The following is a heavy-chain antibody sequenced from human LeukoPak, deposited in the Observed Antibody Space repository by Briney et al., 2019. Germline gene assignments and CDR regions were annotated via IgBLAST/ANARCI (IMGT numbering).Heavy chain of an antibody. V-gene: IGHV3-74*01. CDR2: INSDGSIT. CDR3: VRQQTPHGNFDY. CDR1: GFTFTTYW. Sequence: GGSLRLSCAASGFTFTTYWMHWVRQAPGKGLVWVSHINSDGSITSYADSVKGRFTISRENAKNSLSLQMNSLRAEDTAVYYCVRQQTPHGNFDYWGQGTLVTVSS. D-gene: IGHD1-26*01. J-gene: IGHJ4*02.